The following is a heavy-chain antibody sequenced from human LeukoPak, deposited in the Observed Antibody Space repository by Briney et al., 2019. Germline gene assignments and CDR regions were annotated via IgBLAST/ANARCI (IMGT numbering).Heavy chain of an antibody. Sequence: RASVKVSCKASGYTFTSYGISWVRQAPGQGLEWMGWISAYNGNTNYAQKLQGRVTMTTDTSTSTAYMELRSLRSDDTAVYYCARDFPALYDFWSGYYRFIIRKENWFDPWGQGTLVTVSS. J-gene: IGHJ5*02. CDR1: GYTFTSYG. D-gene: IGHD3-3*01. CDR3: ARDFPALYDFWSGYYRFIIRKENWFDP. V-gene: IGHV1-18*01. CDR2: ISAYNGNT.